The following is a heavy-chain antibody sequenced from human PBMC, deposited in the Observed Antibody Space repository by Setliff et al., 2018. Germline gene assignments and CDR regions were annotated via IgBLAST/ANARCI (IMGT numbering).Heavy chain of an antibody. CDR3: ARGRNVAARLLDS. Sequence: PSETLSLTCTVSGASINSLSWWSWVRQPPGKGLEWIGEIYHTGTTKYNPSLQSRVTISIDTSKDQFSLTVTSVTAADTAMYYCARGRNVAARLLDSWGQGTLVTVSS. D-gene: IGHD6-6*01. V-gene: IGHV4-4*02. CDR2: IYHTGTT. J-gene: IGHJ4*02. CDR1: GASINSLSW.